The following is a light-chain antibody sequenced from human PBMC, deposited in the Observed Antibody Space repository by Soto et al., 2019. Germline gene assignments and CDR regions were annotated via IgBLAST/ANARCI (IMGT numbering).Light chain of an antibody. CDR2: EVS. Sequence: QSALTQPASVSGSPGQSITISCTGTSSDVGGYNYVSWYQHHPGKAPKLMIYEVSNRPSGVSNRFSGSKSGNTASLTISGLQAEDEADYSCSSYTSSSIPYVFGTGTKVTVL. V-gene: IGLV2-14*01. J-gene: IGLJ1*01. CDR1: SSDVGGYNY. CDR3: SSYTSSSIPYV.